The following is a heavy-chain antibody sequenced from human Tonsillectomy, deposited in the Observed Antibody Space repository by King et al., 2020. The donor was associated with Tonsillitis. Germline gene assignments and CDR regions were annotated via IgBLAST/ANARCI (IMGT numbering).Heavy chain of an antibody. J-gene: IGHJ4*02. CDR1: GFTFDDYA. Sequence: VQLVESGGGVVQPGGSLRLSCAASGFTFDDYAMHWVRQAPGKGLEWVSLISGDGGSTDYADSVKGRFTISRDNSKNSLFLQMNSLRTEDTALYYCAKDAKGYCSGGRCYPDYWGQGTLVTVSS. D-gene: IGHD2-15*01. CDR3: AKDAKGYCSGGRCYPDY. CDR2: ISGDGGST. V-gene: IGHV3-43*02.